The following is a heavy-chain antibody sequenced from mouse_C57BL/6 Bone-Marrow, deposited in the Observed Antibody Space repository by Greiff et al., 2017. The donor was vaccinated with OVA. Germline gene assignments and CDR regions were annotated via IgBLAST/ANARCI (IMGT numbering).Heavy chain of an antibody. CDR1: GYTFTDYY. CDR2: INPNNGGT. CDR3: ARSDLLWLRRPFAY. D-gene: IGHD2-2*01. Sequence: VQLQQSGPELVKPGASVKISCKASGYTFTDYYMNWVKQSHGKSLEWIGDINPNNGGTSYNQKFKGKATLTVDKSSSTAYMELRSLTSEDSAVYYCARSDLLWLRRPFAYWGQGTLVTVSA. J-gene: IGHJ3*01. V-gene: IGHV1-26*01.